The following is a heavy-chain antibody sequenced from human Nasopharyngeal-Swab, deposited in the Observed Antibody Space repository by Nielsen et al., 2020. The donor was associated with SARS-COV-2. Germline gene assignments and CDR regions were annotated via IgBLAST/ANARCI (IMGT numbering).Heavy chain of an antibody. Sequence: GGSLRLSCAASGFTFSSDAMHGVRQAPGKGLEWVAVISYDGSNKYYADSVKGRFTISRDNSKNTLYLQMNSLRAEDTAVYYCARDPSSSWLYDAFDIWGQGTMVTVSS. CDR2: ISYDGSNK. D-gene: IGHD6-13*01. CDR1: GFTFSSDA. CDR3: ARDPSSSWLYDAFDI. J-gene: IGHJ3*02. V-gene: IGHV3-30-3*01.